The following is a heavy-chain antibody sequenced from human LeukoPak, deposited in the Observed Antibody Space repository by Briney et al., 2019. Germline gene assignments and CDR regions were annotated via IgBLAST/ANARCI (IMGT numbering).Heavy chain of an antibody. V-gene: IGHV1-46*01. CDR1: GYTFTSYY. J-gene: IGHJ4*02. Sequence: ASVKVSCKASGYTFTSYYMHWVRQAPGQGLEWMGIINPSGGSTSYAQKFQGRVTMTRDTSTSTVYMELGSLRSEDTAVYYCAVIGELYGSRRGDDYWGQGTLVTVSS. CDR2: INPSGGST. D-gene: IGHD1-7*01. CDR3: AVIGELYGSRRGDDY.